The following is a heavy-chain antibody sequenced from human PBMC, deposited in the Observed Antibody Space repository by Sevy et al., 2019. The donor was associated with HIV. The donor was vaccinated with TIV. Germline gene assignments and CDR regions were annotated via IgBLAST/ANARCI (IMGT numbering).Heavy chain of an antibody. CDR3: AKAPRGCSGGSCYYQYYFDY. D-gene: IGHD2-15*01. CDR1: GFTFSSYT. V-gene: IGHV3-23*01. CDR2: ISGSGGST. J-gene: IGHJ4*02. Sequence: GGSLRLSCAASGFTFSSYTMSWVRRAPGKGLEWVSAISGSGGSTYYADSVKGRFTISRDNSKNTLYLQMNSLRAEDTAVYYCAKAPRGCSGGSCYYQYYFDYWGQGTLVTVSS.